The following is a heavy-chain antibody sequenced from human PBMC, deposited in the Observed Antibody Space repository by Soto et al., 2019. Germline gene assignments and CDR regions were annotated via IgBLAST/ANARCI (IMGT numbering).Heavy chain of an antibody. D-gene: IGHD3-10*01. J-gene: IGHJ4*02. Sequence: GGSLRLSCAASGFTFSSYAMSWVRQAPGKGLEWVSAISGSGGSTYYADSVKGRFTISRDNSKNTLYLQMNSLRAEDTAVYYCANQAIWFGELLRPSRPLDYWGQGTLVTVSS. V-gene: IGHV3-23*01. CDR2: ISGSGGST. CDR3: ANQAIWFGELLRPSRPLDY. CDR1: GFTFSSYA.